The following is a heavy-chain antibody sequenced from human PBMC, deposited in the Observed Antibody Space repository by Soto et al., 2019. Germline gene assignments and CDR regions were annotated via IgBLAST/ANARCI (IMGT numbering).Heavy chain of an antibody. J-gene: IGHJ4*02. CDR2: INAGNGNT. Sequence: ASVKVSCKASGYTFTSYAMHWVRQAPGQRLEWMGWINAGNGNTKYSQKFQGRVTITRDTSASTAYMELSSLRSEDTAVYYCARDQYYYDSSGYYYSDPGGFDYWGQGTLVTVSS. CDR3: ARDQYYYDSSGYYYSDPGGFDY. D-gene: IGHD3-22*01. CDR1: GYTFTSYA. V-gene: IGHV1-3*01.